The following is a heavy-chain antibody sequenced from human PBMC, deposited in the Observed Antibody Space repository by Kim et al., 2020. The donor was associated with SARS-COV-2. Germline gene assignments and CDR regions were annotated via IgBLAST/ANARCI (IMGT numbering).Heavy chain of an antibody. Sequence: VKGRFTIARDNSKNTLYLQMNSLRAEDTAVYYCARTHLPKTTGLFDAFDIWGQGTMVTVSS. CDR3: ARTHLPKTTGLFDAFDI. V-gene: IGHV3-30*01. J-gene: IGHJ3*02. D-gene: IGHD4-17*01.